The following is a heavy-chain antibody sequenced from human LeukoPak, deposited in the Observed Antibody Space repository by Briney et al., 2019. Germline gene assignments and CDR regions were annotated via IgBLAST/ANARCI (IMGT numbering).Heavy chain of an antibody. V-gene: IGHV3-30-3*01. J-gene: IGHJ4*02. CDR2: ISYDGSNK. Sequence: GGSLRLSCAAPGFTFSSYAMHWVRQAPGKGLEWVAVISYDGSNKYYADSVKGRFTISRDNSKNTLYLQMNSLRAEDTAVYYCARDAESSWYFDYWGQGTLVTVSS. CDR3: ARDAESSWYFDY. CDR1: GFTFSSYA. D-gene: IGHD6-13*01.